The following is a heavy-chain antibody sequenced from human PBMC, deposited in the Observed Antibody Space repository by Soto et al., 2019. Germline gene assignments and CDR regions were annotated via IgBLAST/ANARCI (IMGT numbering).Heavy chain of an antibody. CDR2: IYYSGST. V-gene: IGHV4-59*12. J-gene: IGHJ5*02. CDR3: ARDAWYYDSSGSNWFDP. D-gene: IGHD3-22*01. Sequence: SETLSLTCTVSGGSISSYYWSWIRQPPGKGLEWIGYIYYSGSTNYNPSLKSRVTISVDTSKNQFSLKLSSVTAADTAVYYCARDAWYYDSSGSNWFDPWGQGTLVTVSS. CDR1: GGSISSYY.